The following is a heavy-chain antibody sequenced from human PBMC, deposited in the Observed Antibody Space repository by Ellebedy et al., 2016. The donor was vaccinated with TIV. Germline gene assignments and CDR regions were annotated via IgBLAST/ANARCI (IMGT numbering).Heavy chain of an antibody. V-gene: IGHV3-7*01. D-gene: IGHD3-9*01. J-gene: IGHJ6*02. CDR3: ARDKYYDILTGCYTHYYGMDV. Sequence: GESLKISCAASGFTFSSYWMSWVRQAPGKGLEWVAKIKQDGSEKYYVDSVKGRFTISRDNAKNSLYLQMNSLRAEDTAVYYCARDKYYDILTGCYTHYYGMDVWGQGTTVTVSS. CDR2: IKQDGSEK. CDR1: GFTFSSYW.